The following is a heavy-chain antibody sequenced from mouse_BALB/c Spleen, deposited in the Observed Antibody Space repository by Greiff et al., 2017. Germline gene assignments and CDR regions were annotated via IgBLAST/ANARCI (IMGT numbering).Heavy chain of an antibody. D-gene: IGHD3-3*01. CDR2: ISTYYGDA. CDR3: AREGDSILYFDY. J-gene: IGHJ2*01. V-gene: IGHV1S137*01. Sequence: QVHVKQSGAELVRPGVSVKISCKGSGYTFTDYAMHWVKQSHAKSLEWIGVISTYYGDASYNQKFKGKATMTVDKSSSTAYMELARLTSEDSAIYYCAREGDSILYFDYWGQGTTLTVSS. CDR1: GYTFTDYA.